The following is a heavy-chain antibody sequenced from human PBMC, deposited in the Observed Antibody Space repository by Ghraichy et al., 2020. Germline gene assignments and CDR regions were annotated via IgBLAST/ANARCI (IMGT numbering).Heavy chain of an antibody. J-gene: IGHJ6*02. Sequence: LSLTCAASGFTFSSYDMHWVRQATGKGLEWVSAIGTAGDTYYPGSVKGRFTISRENAKNSLYLQMNSLRAGDTAVYYCARGDCSSTSCYTNGGGYYYYGMDVWGQGTTVTVSS. CDR2: IGTAGDT. V-gene: IGHV3-13*01. D-gene: IGHD2-2*02. CDR3: ARGDCSSTSCYTNGGGYYYYGMDV. CDR1: GFTFSSYD.